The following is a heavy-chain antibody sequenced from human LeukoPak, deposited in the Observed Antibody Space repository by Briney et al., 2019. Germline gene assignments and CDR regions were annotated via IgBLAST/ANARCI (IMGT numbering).Heavy chain of an antibody. J-gene: IGHJ3*02. Sequence: PGGSLRLSCAASGFMVSRNYMSWVRQAPGKGLEWVSVMYTGGSTYYADSVKGRFTISRDNSKNTLNLQMNILRAEDTALYYCARRISGASYAFDIWGQGTIVTVSS. CDR1: GFMVSRNY. CDR2: MYTGGST. V-gene: IGHV3-53*01. CDR3: ARRISGASYAFDI.